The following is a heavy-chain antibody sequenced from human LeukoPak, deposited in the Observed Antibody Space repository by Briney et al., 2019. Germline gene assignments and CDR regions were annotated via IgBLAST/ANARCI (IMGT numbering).Heavy chain of an antibody. D-gene: IGHD3-22*01. Sequence: ASVKFSYKASGYTFTSYAMNWVRRAPGQGREWMGWINTNTGNPTYAQGFTGRFVFSLDTSVSTAYLQISSLKAEDTAVYYCARDPWYYDSSGYPPGFDHWGQGTLVTVSS. V-gene: IGHV7-4-1*02. CDR1: GYTFTSYA. CDR3: ARDPWYYDSSGYPPGFDH. CDR2: INTNTGNP. J-gene: IGHJ5*02.